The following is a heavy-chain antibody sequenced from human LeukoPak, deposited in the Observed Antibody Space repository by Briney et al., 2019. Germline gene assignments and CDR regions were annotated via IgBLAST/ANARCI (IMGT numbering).Heavy chain of an antibody. CDR2: IYYTGIT. D-gene: IGHD3-10*01. Sequence: SETLSLTCTVSGDSISSYYWSWIRQPPGKGLEWIGYIYYTGITKYNPSLKSRVTMSVDTLKNQFSLKLTSVTAADTAVYYCARYCSTSGTKAFGIWGQGTMVTVSS. J-gene: IGHJ3*02. CDR1: GDSISSYY. CDR3: ARYCSTSGTKAFGI. V-gene: IGHV4-59*01.